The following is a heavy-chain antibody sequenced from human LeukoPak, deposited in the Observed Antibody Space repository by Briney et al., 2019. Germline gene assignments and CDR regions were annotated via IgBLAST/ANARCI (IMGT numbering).Heavy chain of an antibody. J-gene: IGHJ6*03. Sequence: GASVKVSCKASGYTFTGYYMHWVRQAPGQGLEWMGWINPNSGGTNYAQKFQGRVTMTRDTSISTVYMELSGLRSEDTAVYYCARSRPPLGTRWDYMDVWGKGTAVTVSS. V-gene: IGHV1-2*02. CDR2: INPNSGGT. D-gene: IGHD1-1*01. CDR1: GYTFTGYY. CDR3: ARSRPPLGTRWDYMDV.